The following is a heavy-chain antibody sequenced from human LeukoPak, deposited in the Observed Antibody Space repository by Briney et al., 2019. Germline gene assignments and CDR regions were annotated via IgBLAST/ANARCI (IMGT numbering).Heavy chain of an antibody. D-gene: IGHD4-17*01. CDR3: ARGGDHDYGDFDPWFDP. CDR1: GGSISSYY. J-gene: IGHJ5*02. V-gene: IGHV4-59*01. Sequence: ASETLSLTCTVSGGSISSYYWSWIRQPPGKGLEWIGYIYYSGSTNYNPSLKSRVTISVDTSKNQFSLKLSSVTAADTAVYYCARGGDHDYGDFDPWFDPWGQGTLVTVSS. CDR2: IYYSGST.